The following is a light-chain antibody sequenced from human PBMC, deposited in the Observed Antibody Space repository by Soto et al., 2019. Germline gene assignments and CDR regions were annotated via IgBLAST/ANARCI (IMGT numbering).Light chain of an antibody. V-gene: IGKV3-20*01. Sequence: EIVLTQSPVTLSLSPGERATLSCRASQRITRNFLAWFQQKAGLAPRLLIYGASTRASGVPDRFSGGGSGTDFVLTISRLEPEDFAVYYCQQYGRSPFTFGQGTKLQI. CDR2: GAS. J-gene: IGKJ2*01. CDR3: QQYGRSPFT. CDR1: QRITRNF.